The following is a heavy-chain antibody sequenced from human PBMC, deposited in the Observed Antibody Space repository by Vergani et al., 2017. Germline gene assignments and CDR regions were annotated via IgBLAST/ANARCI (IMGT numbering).Heavy chain of an antibody. CDR1: GFTFSDHY. J-gene: IGHJ4*02. CDR2: TRNKANSYTT. CDR3: ARATLYGDYVWGFGY. V-gene: IGHV3-72*01. Sequence: EVQLVESGGGLVKPGGSLRLSCAASGFTFSDHYMDWVRQAPGKGLEWVGRTRNKANSYTTEYAASVKGRFTISRDDSKNTLYLQMNSLRAEDTAVYYCARATLYGDYVWGFGYWGQGTLVTVSS. D-gene: IGHD4-17*01.